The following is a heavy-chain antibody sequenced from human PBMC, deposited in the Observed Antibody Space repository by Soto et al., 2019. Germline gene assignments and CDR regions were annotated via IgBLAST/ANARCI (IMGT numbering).Heavy chain of an antibody. Sequence: YQLTYSSYPMGWAGQATRKGLEWVSAISGSGGSTYYADSVNGRFTISRHNSKNTLYLQMNSLRAEDTAVYYCAFCISVNHHDVMAFCGQRSTVTVS. J-gene: IGHJ6*02. CDR1: QLTYSSYP. D-gene: IGHD2-8*01. CDR3: AFCISVNHHDVMAF. V-gene: IGHV3-23*01. CDR2: ISGSGGST.